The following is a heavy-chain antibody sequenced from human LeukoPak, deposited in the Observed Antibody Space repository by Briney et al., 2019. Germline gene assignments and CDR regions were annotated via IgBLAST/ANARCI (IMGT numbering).Heavy chain of an antibody. CDR2: IYYSGST. CDR3: ARDATTTWFDP. D-gene: IGHD4-17*01. Sequence: SETLSLTCTVSGGSISSSSYYWGWIRQPPGKGLEWIGSIYYSGSTYYNPSLKSRVTISVDTSKNQFSLKLSSVTAADTAVYYCARDATTTWFDPWGQGTLVTVSS. CDR1: GGSISSSSYY. V-gene: IGHV4-39*07. J-gene: IGHJ5*02.